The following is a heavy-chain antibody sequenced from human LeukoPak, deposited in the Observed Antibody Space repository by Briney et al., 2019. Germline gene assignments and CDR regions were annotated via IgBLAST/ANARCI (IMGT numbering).Heavy chain of an antibody. CDR3: ARGGGSSGSPSFDY. CDR1: GGSFSGYY. D-gene: IGHD6-19*01. J-gene: IGHJ4*02. CDR2: INHSGST. Sequence: PSETLSLTCAVYGGSFSGYYWSWIRQPPGKGLEWIGEINHSGSTNYNPSLKSRVTISVDTSKNQFSLKLSSVTAADTAVYYCARGGGSSGSPSFDYWGQGTLVTVSS. V-gene: IGHV4-34*01.